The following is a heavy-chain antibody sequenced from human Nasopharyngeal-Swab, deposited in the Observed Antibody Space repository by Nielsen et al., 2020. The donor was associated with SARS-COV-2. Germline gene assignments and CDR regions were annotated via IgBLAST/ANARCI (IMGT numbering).Heavy chain of an antibody. Sequence: ASVKVSCKASGYTFTGYYMHWVRQAPGQGLEWMGWINPNSGGTNYAQKFQGWVTMTRDTSISTAYMELSSLRSEDTAVYYCAKEWAYLRNSGSFRYLGYWGQGTLVTVSS. V-gene: IGHV1-2*04. CDR3: AKEWAYLRNSGSFRYLGY. CDR1: GYTFTGYY. J-gene: IGHJ4*02. D-gene: IGHD1-26*01. CDR2: INPNSGGT.